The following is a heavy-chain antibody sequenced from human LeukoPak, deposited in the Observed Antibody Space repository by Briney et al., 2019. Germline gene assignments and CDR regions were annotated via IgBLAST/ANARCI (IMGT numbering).Heavy chain of an antibody. V-gene: IGHV3-23*01. Sequence: GGSLRLSCAASGFTFSSYAMHWVRQAPGKGLEWVSAISGSGGSTYYADSVKGRFTISRDNSKNTLYLQMNSLRAEDTAVYYCAKINYEILTAGYWGQGTLVTVSS. J-gene: IGHJ4*02. CDR1: GFTFSSYA. CDR3: AKINYEILTAGY. CDR2: ISGSGGST. D-gene: IGHD3-9*01.